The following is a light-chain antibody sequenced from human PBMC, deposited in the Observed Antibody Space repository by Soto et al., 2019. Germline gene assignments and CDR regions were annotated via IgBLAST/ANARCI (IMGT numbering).Light chain of an antibody. J-gene: IGKJ1*01. CDR2: GPY. CDR3: QQYGSSPPRT. CDR1: QRVSSDF. Sequence: EIVLTQSPGTLSLSPGERATLSCRTSQRVSSDFLAWYQQTAGQAQRLLSYGPYNRATGVPDRFIGSVSGADFTLSISRLEPEDFAVYYCQQYGSSPPRTFGQGTKLDIK. V-gene: IGKV3-20*01.